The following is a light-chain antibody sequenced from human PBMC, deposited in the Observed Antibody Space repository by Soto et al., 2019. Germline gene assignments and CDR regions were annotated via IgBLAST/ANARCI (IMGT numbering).Light chain of an antibody. V-gene: IGKV3-11*01. J-gene: IGKJ1*01. CDR3: QQRTIGRRT. CDR2: DAS. CDR1: LSVSSY. Sequence: EIVFKQSPGTLSSSPGESATLCSKASLSVSSYSAWYQQNPGQATRVLIYDASNRATGIPGRFSGSGSGTACILATGSQEPEDIAVYYFQQRTIGRRTFGHWKKVEI.